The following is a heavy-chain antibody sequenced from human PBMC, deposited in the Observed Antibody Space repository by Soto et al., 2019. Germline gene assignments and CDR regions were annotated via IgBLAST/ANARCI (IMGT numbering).Heavy chain of an antibody. D-gene: IGHD1-1*01. CDR2: ISPYNGTT. J-gene: IGHJ6*02. V-gene: IGHV1-18*04. CDR3: ARDGERDTGLNFYYYLHGMDA. Sequence: ASVKVSCKASGYTFTTYGISWVRQAPGRGLEWMGWISPYNGTTKYAEKFQGEMTMTTDTATSTAYMDLRSLRSDDTAVYYCARDGERDTGLNFYYYLHGMDAWGQGTRVTVSS. CDR1: GYTFTTYG.